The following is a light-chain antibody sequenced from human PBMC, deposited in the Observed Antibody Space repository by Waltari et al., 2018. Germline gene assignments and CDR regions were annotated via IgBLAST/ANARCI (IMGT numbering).Light chain of an antibody. CDR3: SSESSDKVVL. CDR2: DVS. Sequence: QSALTQPASVSGSPGQSVSISCPGTSRDVGYSNSAPWFQDRPGQGPKVIIYDVSYRPSGVPARFSGSKSGNTASLAISGLQAEDEADYYCSSESSDKVVLFGGGTKVTVL. CDR1: SRDVGYSNS. J-gene: IGLJ3*02. V-gene: IGLV2-14*03.